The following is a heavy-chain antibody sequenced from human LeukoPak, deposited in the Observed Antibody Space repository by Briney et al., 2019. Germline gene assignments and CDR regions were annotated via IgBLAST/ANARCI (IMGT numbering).Heavy chain of an antibody. Sequence: SSETLSLTCTVSGGSISSGDYYWSWIRQPPGKGLEWIGYIYYSGSTYYNPSLKSRVTISVDTSKNQFSLKLSSVTAADTAVYYCARLKAAYGGNFRISWFDPWGQGTLVTVSS. CDR2: IYYSGST. D-gene: IGHD4-23*01. V-gene: IGHV4-30-4*08. CDR3: ARLKAAYGGNFRISWFDP. J-gene: IGHJ5*02. CDR1: GGSISSGDYY.